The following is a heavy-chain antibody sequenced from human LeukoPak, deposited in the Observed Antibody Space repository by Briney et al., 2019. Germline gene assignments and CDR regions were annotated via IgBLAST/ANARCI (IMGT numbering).Heavy chain of an antibody. J-gene: IGHJ5*02. D-gene: IGHD2/OR15-2a*01. Sequence: SETRSLTCSVSGASVSSSHWNWIRQSPGKGLEWIANVDYNGSTKYNPSLRGRGTMSLDTSKNQFHLKLESVTAADTARYFCARGFYEPFELWGEGTLVTVSS. CDR1: GASVSSSH. CDR3: ARGFYEPFEL. V-gene: IGHV4-59*02. CDR2: VDYNGST.